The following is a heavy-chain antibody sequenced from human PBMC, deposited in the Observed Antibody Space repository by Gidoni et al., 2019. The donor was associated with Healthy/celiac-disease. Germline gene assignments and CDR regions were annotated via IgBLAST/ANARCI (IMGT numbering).Heavy chain of an antibody. V-gene: IGHV3-30-3*01. CDR1: GFTFSSYA. J-gene: IGHJ3*02. CDR2: ISYDGSNK. Sequence: QVQLVESGGGVVQPGRSLRLSCAASGFTFSSYAMHWVRQAPGKGLEWVAVISYDGSNKYYADSVKGRFTISRDNSKNTRYLQMNSLRAEDTAVYYCARSGEQFYDAFDIWGQGTMVTVSS. D-gene: IGHD3-16*01. CDR3: ARSGEQFYDAFDI.